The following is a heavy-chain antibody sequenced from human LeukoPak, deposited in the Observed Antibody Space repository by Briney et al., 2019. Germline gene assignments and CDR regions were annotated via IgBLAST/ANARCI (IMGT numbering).Heavy chain of an antibody. CDR3: ARDEIEGYCSGGSCSKPTFDP. CDR2: INPSGGST. D-gene: IGHD2-15*01. Sequence: GASVKVSCKASGYTSTSYYMHWVRQAPGQGLEWMGIINPSGGSTSYAQKFQGRVTMTRDTSTSTVYMELSSLRSEDTAVCYCARDEIEGYCSGGSCSKPTFDPWGQGTLVTVSS. V-gene: IGHV1-46*01. J-gene: IGHJ5*02. CDR1: GYTSTSYY.